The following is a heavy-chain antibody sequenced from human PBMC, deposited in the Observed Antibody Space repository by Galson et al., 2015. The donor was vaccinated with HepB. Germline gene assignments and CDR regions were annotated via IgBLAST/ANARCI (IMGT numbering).Heavy chain of an antibody. CDR3: AKCSILASSYFYGIDV. D-gene: IGHD2-2*01. CDR1: GFSFNDYG. CDR2: ITNTGGST. Sequence: SLRLSCAASGFSFNDYGLHWVRQAPGKGLEWLSSITNTGGSTYYADSVKGRFTISRDNSKNTVYLQLNNVKAEDSAVYYCAKCSILASSYFYGIDVWGQGTTVTVSS. J-gene: IGHJ6*02. V-gene: IGHV3-NL1*01.